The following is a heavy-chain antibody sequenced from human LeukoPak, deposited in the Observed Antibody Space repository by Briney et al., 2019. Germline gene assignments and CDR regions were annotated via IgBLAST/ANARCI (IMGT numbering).Heavy chain of an antibody. V-gene: IGHV1-69*01. J-gene: IGHJ4*02. CDR3: ARAPYSSGWPFDY. Sequence: GASVKVSCKASGGTFSSYAISWVRQAPGQGLEWMGGIIPIFGTANYAQKFQGRVTITADESTSTAYMELSSLRAEDTAVYYCARAPYSSGWPFDYWGQGTLVTVSS. D-gene: IGHD6-19*01. CDR2: IIPIFGTA. CDR1: GGTFSSYA.